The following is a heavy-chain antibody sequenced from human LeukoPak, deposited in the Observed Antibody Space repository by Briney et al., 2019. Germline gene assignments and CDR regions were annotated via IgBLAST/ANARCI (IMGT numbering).Heavy chain of an antibody. CDR3: ASSGELRVYYYYYGMDV. Sequence: SVKVSCKASGGTFSSYAISWVRQAPGQGLEWMGGIIPIYGTANYAQKFQGRVTITADESTSTAYMELSSLRSEDTAVYYCASSGELRVYYYYYGMDVWGQGTTVTVSS. V-gene: IGHV1-69*13. CDR1: GGTFSSYA. J-gene: IGHJ6*02. D-gene: IGHD2-15*01. CDR2: IIPIYGTA.